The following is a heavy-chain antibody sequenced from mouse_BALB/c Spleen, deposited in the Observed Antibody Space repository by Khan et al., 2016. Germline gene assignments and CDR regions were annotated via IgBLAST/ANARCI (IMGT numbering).Heavy chain of an antibody. V-gene: IGHV12-3*02. D-gene: IGHD1-1*01. CDR2: ITHSGET. Sequence: VQLQESGPGPVKPSQSLFLACSITGFPITSGYYWIWIRQSPGKPLEWMGYITHSGETFYNPSLQSPISITRETSKNQFFLQLNSVTTEDTAMXYCAGDYYGYWYFDVWGAGTTVTVSS. CDR1: GFPITSGYY. CDR3: AGDYYGYWYFDV. J-gene: IGHJ1*01.